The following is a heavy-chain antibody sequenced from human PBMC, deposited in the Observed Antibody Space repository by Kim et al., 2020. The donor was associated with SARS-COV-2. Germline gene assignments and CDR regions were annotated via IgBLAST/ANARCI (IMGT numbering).Heavy chain of an antibody. CDR3: AKDIFGRKAAAYGMDV. CDR1: GFTFDGYA. Sequence: GGSLRLSCAASGFTFDGYAMHWVRQAPGKGLEWVSGISWNSGSLGYADSVRGRFTISRDNAKNSLYLQMNSLRAEDTALYYCAKDIFGRKAAAYGMDVWGQGTTVTVSS. CDR2: ISWNSGSL. J-gene: IGHJ6*02. V-gene: IGHV3-9*01. D-gene: IGHD6-13*01.